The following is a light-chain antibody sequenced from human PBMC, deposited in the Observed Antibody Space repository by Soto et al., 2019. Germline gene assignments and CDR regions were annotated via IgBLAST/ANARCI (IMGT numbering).Light chain of an antibody. CDR1: SSDVGSYNL. Sequence: QSALTQPASVSGSPGQSITISCTGTSSDVGSYNLVSWYQQYPGKAPKLMIYEGSKRPSGVSNRFSGSKSGNTASLTISGLQAEDEADYYCCSYAGSSTHYVFGTGTKVTVL. J-gene: IGLJ1*01. V-gene: IGLV2-23*01. CDR3: CSYAGSSTHYV. CDR2: EGS.